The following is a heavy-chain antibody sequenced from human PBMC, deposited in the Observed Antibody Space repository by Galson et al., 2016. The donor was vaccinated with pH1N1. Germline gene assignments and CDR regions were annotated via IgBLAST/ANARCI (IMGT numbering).Heavy chain of an antibody. CDR2: ITSNSFYI. Sequence: SLRLSCAASGFTFTAYSMNWVRQAPGKGLEWVASITSNSFYIYYADSVRGRFTISRDNAKNSLSLHMNRLSADDTAVYYCARDPGRPRLYYMDVWGKGTTVTVSS. V-gene: IGHV3-21*01. D-gene: IGHD3-10*01. J-gene: IGHJ6*04. CDR3: ARDPGRPRLYYMDV. CDR1: GFTFTAYS.